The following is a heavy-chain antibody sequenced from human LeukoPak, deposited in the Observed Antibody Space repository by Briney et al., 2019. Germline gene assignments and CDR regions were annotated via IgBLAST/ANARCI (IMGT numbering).Heavy chain of an antibody. D-gene: IGHD6-19*01. CDR2: IYYSGST. J-gene: IGHJ4*02. CDR3: ARRSSSGWGFDY. CDR1: GGSISSSSYY. V-gene: IGHV4-39*01. Sequence: SETLSLTCTVSGGSISSSSYYWGWIRQPPGKGLEWIGSIYYSGSTYYNPSLKSRVTISVDTSKNQFSLKLSSVTAADTAVYYCARRSSSGWGFDYWGQGTLVTVSS.